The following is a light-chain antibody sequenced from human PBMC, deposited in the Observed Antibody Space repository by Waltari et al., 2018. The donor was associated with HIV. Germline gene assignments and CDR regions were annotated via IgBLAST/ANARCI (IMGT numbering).Light chain of an antibody. J-gene: IGLJ3*02. CDR2: EVN. CDR3: CSYASSLSWV. V-gene: IGLV2-23*02. CDR1: SSDIGTYQL. Sequence: SALSQPPSVSGSPGQTLTVPCVGTSSDIGTYQLVSWYQQHPGKAPKLMIYEVNNRPSGVSDRFSGSKSGNTASLTISGLQAEDEADYYCCSYASSLSWVFGGGTKVTVL.